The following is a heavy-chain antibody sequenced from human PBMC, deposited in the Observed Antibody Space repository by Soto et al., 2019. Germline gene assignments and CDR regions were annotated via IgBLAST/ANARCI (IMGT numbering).Heavy chain of an antibody. Sequence: SVKVSCKASGGTFSSYAISWVRQAPGQGLEWMGGIIPIFGTANYAQKFQGRVTITADESTSTAYMELSSLRSEDTAVYYCARAARSYYYDSSGPGNWFDPWGQGTLVTVSS. CDR1: GGTFSSYA. J-gene: IGHJ5*02. D-gene: IGHD3-22*01. CDR3: ARAARSYYYDSSGPGNWFDP. CDR2: IIPIFGTA. V-gene: IGHV1-69*13.